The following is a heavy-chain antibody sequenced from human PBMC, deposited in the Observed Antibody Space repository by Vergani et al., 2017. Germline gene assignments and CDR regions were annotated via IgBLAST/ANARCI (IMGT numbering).Heavy chain of an antibody. CDR2: INPNSGGT. J-gene: IGHJ4*02. D-gene: IGHD3-22*01. CDR3: ARDGEDYYESSGSSGY. CDR1: GYTFTGYY. V-gene: IGHV1-2*02. Sequence: QVQLVQSGAEVKKPGASVKVSCKASGYTFTGYYMHWVRQAPGQGLEWMGWINPNSGGTNYAQKFQGRVTMTRDTSISTAYMGLSRLRSDDTAVYYCARDGEDYYESSGSSGYWGQGTLVTVSS.